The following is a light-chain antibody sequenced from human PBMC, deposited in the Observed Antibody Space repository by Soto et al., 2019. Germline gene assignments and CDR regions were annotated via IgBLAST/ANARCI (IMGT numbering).Light chain of an antibody. CDR2: DVS. V-gene: IGLV2-14*01. CDR3: CSYTSRSVYV. CDR1: SSDVGGYNY. J-gene: IGLJ1*01. Sequence: SVLTQPVSVSGSPGQSIAISCAGTSSDVGGYNYVSWYQQHPGKAPKLIIYDVSYRPSGVSNRFSGSKSGNTASLTISGLQAEDEADYYCCSYTSRSVYVFGTGTKVTVL.